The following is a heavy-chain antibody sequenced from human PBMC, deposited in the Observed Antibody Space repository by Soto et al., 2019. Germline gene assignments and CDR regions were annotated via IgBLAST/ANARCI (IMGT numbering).Heavy chain of an antibody. D-gene: IGHD1-1*01. V-gene: IGHV4-59*08. Sequence: QVQLQESGPGLVMPSETLSLTCTVSGGSISSYYWSWIRQPPGKGLEWIGYIYYSGSTNYNPSLKSRVTISVDTSKNQFSLKLSSVTAADTAVYYCARRYGYSFDYWGQGTLVTVSS. J-gene: IGHJ4*02. CDR3: ARRYGYSFDY. CDR2: IYYSGST. CDR1: GGSISSYY.